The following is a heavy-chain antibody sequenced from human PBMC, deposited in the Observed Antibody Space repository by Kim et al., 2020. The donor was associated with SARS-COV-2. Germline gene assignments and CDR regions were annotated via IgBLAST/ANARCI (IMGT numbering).Heavy chain of an antibody. V-gene: IGHV3-23*01. J-gene: IGHJ4*02. CDR2: GDST. D-gene: IGHD3-22*01. CDR3: AKSWLFYDY. Sequence: GDSTYSADSVNGRFTITRDNSKNTLYLQMSRLRAEDTAVYYCAKSWLFYDYWGQGTLVTVSS.